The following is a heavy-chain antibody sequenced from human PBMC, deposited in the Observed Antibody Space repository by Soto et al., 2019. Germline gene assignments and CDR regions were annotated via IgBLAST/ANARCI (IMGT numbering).Heavy chain of an antibody. J-gene: IGHJ5*02. CDR3: ARGKSYYGSGTRQAYNWFDP. CDR1: GGSISSGGYY. Sequence: SETLSLTCTVSGGSISSGGYYWSWIRQHPGKGLEWIGYIYYSGSTYYNPSLKSRVTISVDTSKNQFSPKLSSVTAADTAVYYCARGKSYYGSGTRQAYNWFDPWGQGTLVTVSS. CDR2: IYYSGST. D-gene: IGHD3-10*01. V-gene: IGHV4-31*03.